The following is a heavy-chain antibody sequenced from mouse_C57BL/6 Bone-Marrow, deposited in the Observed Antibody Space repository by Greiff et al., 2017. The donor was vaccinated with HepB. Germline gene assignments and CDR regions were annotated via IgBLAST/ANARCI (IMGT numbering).Heavy chain of an antibody. CDR2: IYPGSGNT. D-gene: IGHD2-14*01. CDR3: AGYRGAMDY. J-gene: IGHJ4*01. V-gene: IGHV1-76*01. CDR1: GYTFTDYY. Sequence: QVQLKQSGAELVRPGASVKLSCKASGYTFTDYYINWVKQRPGQGLEWIARIYPGSGNTYYNEKFKGKATLTAEKSSSTAYMQLSSLTSEDSAVYFCAGYRGAMDYWGQGTSVTVSS.